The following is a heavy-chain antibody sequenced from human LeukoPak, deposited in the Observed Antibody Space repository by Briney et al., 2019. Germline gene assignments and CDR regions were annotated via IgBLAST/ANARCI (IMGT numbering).Heavy chain of an antibody. CDR3: ARDIYCSGSNCYAPFDY. D-gene: IGHD2-2*01. Sequence: GGSLRLSCAASGFTFEDYAMHWVRQAPGKGLEWVSPVSGGGGGSNYADSVKGRFTVSRDNSKNSLYLQMNSLRTEDTALYYCARDIYCSGSNCYAPFDYWGQGTLVTVSS. CDR1: GFTFEDYA. CDR2: VSGGGGGS. J-gene: IGHJ4*02. V-gene: IGHV3-43*02.